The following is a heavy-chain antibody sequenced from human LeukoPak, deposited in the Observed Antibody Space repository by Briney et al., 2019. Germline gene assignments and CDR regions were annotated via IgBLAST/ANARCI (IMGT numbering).Heavy chain of an antibody. D-gene: IGHD4-17*01. CDR1: GFTFDDYG. Sequence: PGGSLRLSCAASGFTFDDYGMSWVRQVPGKGLEWVSYISSSGSTIYYADSVKGRFTISRDNAKNSLYLQMNSLRAEDTAVYYCAGDYGDYVLDYWGQGTLVTVSS. CDR2: ISSSGSTI. CDR3: AGDYGDYVLDY. V-gene: IGHV3-11*04. J-gene: IGHJ4*02.